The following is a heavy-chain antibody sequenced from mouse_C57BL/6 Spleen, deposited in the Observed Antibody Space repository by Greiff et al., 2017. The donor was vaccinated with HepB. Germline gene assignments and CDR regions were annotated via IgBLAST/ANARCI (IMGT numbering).Heavy chain of an antibody. J-gene: IGHJ3*01. CDR1: GYTFTEYT. V-gene: IGHV1-62-2*01. Sequence: LVESGAELVKPGASVKLSCKASGYTFTEYTIHWVKQRSGQGLEWIGWFYPGSGSIKYNEKFKDKATLTADKSSSTVYMELSRLTSEDSAVYFCARHDYYGSSYSAWFAYWGQGTLVTVSA. CDR2: FYPGSGSI. CDR3: ARHDYYGSSYSAWFAY. D-gene: IGHD1-1*01.